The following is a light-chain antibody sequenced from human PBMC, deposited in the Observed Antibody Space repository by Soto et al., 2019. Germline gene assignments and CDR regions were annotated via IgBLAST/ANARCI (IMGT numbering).Light chain of an antibody. CDR1: RSNIGSNP. J-gene: IGLJ1*01. Sequence: QSVRTQPPSASGSPGQRVTISCSGTRSNIGSNPVNWYQQLPGTAPKLLIDSNNQRPSGVPDRFSGSRSGTSASLAISGLQSEDEADYYCAAWDDSLYGRVFGTGT. V-gene: IGLV1-44*01. CDR3: AAWDDSLYGRV. CDR2: SNN.